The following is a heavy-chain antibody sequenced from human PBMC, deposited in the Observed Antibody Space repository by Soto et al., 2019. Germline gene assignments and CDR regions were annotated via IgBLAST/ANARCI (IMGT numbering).Heavy chain of an antibody. V-gene: IGHV4-30-4*01. D-gene: IGHD2-21*02. Sequence: ASETLSLTCTVSGGSISSGDYYWSWIRQPPGKGLEWIGYIYYSGSTYYNPYLKSRVTISVDTSKNQFSLKLSSVTAADTAVYYCARGRCGGDCYANFDYWGQGTLVTVSS. J-gene: IGHJ4*02. CDR3: ARGRCGGDCYANFDY. CDR1: GGSISSGDYY. CDR2: IYYSGST.